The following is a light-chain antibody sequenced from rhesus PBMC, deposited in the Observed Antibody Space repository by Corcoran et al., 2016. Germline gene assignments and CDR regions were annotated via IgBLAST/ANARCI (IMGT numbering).Light chain of an antibody. CDR2: EVS. CDR3: MQGIQLPLT. J-gene: IGKJ4*01. Sequence: DIVMTQTPLSLPVTPGEPASISCRSSQSLLHSGGKTYLYWYLQKPGQSPQLLIYEVSNRASGVPARFSGRGSGTDFTLKISRVEAEDVGVYYCMQGIQLPLTFGGGTKVELK. V-gene: IGKV2S15*01. CDR1: QSLLHSGGKTY.